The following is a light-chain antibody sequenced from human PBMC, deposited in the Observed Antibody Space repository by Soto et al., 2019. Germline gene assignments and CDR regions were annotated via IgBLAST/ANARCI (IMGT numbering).Light chain of an antibody. V-gene: IGLV3-21*02. Sequence: SYELAQPRSVSVAPGQTARITWGGNNIESKSVHWYQQRRGQAPVLVLYDDGNRPSGIHERLSGSNSGSTATLTISSVEDSDEAEYFCQVWDISSDKYVFGHGTKVTVL. CDR2: DDG. CDR1: NIESKS. J-gene: IGLJ1*01. CDR3: QVWDISSDKYV.